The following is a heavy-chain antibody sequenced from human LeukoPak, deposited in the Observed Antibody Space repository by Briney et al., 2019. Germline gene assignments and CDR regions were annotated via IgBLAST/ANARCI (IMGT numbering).Heavy chain of an antibody. CDR3: ARGPGTWYYC. CDR2: INHSGST. D-gene: IGHD6-13*01. V-gene: IGHV4-34*01. Sequence: PSDTLSLTCALYGRSFSGYYWSWIRQPPGKGLEWIGEINHSGSTNYNPSLKSRVTISIDTPKNQFSLKLSSVPAADTALYYGARGPGTWYYCWGQGALVAVSS. J-gene: IGHJ4*02. CDR1: GRSFSGYY.